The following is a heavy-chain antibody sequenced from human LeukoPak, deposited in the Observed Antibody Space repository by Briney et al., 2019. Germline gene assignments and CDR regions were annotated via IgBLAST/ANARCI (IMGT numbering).Heavy chain of an antibody. CDR1: GYTFTGYY. J-gene: IGHJ4*02. D-gene: IGHD2-2*01. V-gene: IGHV1-2*02. Sequence: ASVKVSCKASGYTFTGYYVHWVRQAPGQGLEWMGWINPNSGGTNYAQKFQGRVTMTRDTSISTAYMELSRLRSDDTAVYYCARSPCSSTSCYAHFDYWGQGTLVTVSS. CDR2: INPNSGGT. CDR3: ARSPCSSTSCYAHFDY.